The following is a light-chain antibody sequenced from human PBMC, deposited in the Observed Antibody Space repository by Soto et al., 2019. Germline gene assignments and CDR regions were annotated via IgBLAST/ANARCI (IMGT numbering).Light chain of an antibody. CDR1: LSIGSY. CDR2: GAS. J-gene: IGKJ2*01. CDR3: QQSYSTLMYT. Sequence: DIQLTQSPSSLSASIGDRVTITCRASLSIGSYLSWYQHKQGKAPKLLIFGASYLKGGVPSRFSGSGSGTDFTLTITSLDPEDFATYYCQQSYSTLMYTFGQGTKVDI. V-gene: IGKV1-39*01.